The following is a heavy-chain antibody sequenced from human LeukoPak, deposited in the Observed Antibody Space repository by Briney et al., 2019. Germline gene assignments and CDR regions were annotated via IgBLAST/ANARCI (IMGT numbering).Heavy chain of an antibody. J-gene: IGHJ3*02. CDR1: GYTFISVG. D-gene: IGHD6-6*01. CDR2: ISTDSGGT. V-gene: IGHV1-18*01. Sequence: ASVKVSCKTSGYTFISVGISWVRQARGQGLEWLGWISTDSGGTNYAQISQGRVTLTTDTSTSTAYMELRGLTPDDTALYYCARDVRHGFDTWGQGTMVTVSS. CDR3: ARDVRHGFDT.